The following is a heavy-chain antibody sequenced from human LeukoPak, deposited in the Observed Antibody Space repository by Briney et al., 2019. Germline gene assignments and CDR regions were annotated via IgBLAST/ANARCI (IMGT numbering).Heavy chain of an antibody. V-gene: IGHV1-24*01. CDR3: ATRGSVFWSGFDY. Sequence: ASVKVSCKLSGNTLRELPIQWVRQAGGKGLEWMAGFDPENAEIVYAQKFQGRVTMTEDTSTNTACMELTSLTSDDTALYYCATRGSVFWSGFDYWGEGTQVTASS. J-gene: IGHJ4*02. CDR2: FDPENAEI. CDR1: GNTLRELP. D-gene: IGHD3-3*01.